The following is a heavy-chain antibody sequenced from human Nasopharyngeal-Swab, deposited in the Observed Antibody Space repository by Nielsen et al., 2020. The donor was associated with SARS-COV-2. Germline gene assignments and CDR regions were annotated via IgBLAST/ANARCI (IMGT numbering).Heavy chain of an antibody. Sequence: SETLSLTCAVSGGSISSGGSSWSWIRQPPGKGLEWIGYIYHSGSTYYNPSLKSRVTISVDRSKNQFSLKLSSVTAADTAVYYCARVRVRGGYWFDPWGQGTLVTVSS. CDR2: IYHSGST. CDR1: GGSISSGGSS. CDR3: ARVRVRGGYWFDP. D-gene: IGHD3-10*01. J-gene: IGHJ5*02. V-gene: IGHV4-30-2*01.